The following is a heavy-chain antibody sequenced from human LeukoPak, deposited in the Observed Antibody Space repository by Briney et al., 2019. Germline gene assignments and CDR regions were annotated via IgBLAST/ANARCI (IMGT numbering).Heavy chain of an antibody. CDR1: GYSFTNYW. D-gene: IGHD5-12*01. CDR2: IYPGDSDT. CDR3: ARHSSGNDRTHFDF. Sequence: GESLKISCKGSGYSFTNYWIGWVRQMPGKGLEWMGIIYPGDSDTRYSSSFQGQVTISADKSISTAYLQWRSLKASDSAMFYCARHSSGNDRTHFDFWGQGTLVTVAS. J-gene: IGHJ4*02. V-gene: IGHV5-51*01.